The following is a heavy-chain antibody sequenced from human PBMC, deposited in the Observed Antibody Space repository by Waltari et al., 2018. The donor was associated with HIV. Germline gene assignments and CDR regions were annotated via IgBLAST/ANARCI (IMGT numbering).Heavy chain of an antibody. CDR1: GFTFSSYG. Sequence: QVQLVESGGGVVQPGRSLRLSCAASGFTFSSYGMHWVRQAPGTGLEWLAVISYDRSNKCYADSVKGRFTISRDNSKNTQYLQMNSLRAEDTAVYYCAKGGGCSSTSCYCDYWGQGTLVTVSS. CDR2: ISYDRSNK. D-gene: IGHD2-2*01. CDR3: AKGGGCSSTSCYCDY. J-gene: IGHJ4*02. V-gene: IGHV3-30*18.